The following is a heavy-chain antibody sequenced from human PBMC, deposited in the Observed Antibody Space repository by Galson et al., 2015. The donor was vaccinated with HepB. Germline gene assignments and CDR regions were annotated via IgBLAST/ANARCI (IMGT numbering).Heavy chain of an antibody. V-gene: IGHV4-34*01. CDR2: INHSGST. J-gene: IGHJ4*02. CDR1: GGSFSGYY. Sequence: ETLSLTCAVYGGSFSGYYWSWIRQPPGKGLEWIGEINHSGSTNYNPSLKSRVSISIDTSKNQFSLKLTSVTAADTAVYYCARLGPDDYWGQGSLVTVSS. CDR3: ARLGPDDY.